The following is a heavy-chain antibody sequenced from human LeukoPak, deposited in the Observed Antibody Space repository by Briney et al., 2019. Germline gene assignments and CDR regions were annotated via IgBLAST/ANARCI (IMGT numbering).Heavy chain of an antibody. CDR2: MNPNSGNT. V-gene: IGHV1-8*01. D-gene: IGHD3-3*01. Sequence: GASVKVSCKASGYTFTSYDINWVRQATGQGLEWMGWMNPNSGNTGYAQKFQGRVTMTRNTSISTAYMELSSLRSEDTAVYYCARVIRFLEWLEVQNWFDPWGQGTLVTVSS. CDR1: GYTFTSYD. CDR3: ARVIRFLEWLEVQNWFDP. J-gene: IGHJ5*02.